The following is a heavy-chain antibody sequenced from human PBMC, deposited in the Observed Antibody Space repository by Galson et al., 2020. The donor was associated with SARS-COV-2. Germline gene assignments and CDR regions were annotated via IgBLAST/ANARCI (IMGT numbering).Heavy chain of an antibody. CDR2: ISGSGGNT. J-gene: IGHJ5*01. D-gene: IGHD1-26*01. V-gene: IGHV3-23*01. CDR3: ARGRSPAWFDS. Sequence: GGSLRLSCAASGFTFSNFAMSWVRQAPGKGLEWVSTISGSGGNTYYADSVKGRFTISRDNSKNTLNLQMNSLRAEDTAVYYCARGRSPAWFDSWGQGTLVTVAS. CDR1: GFTFSNFA.